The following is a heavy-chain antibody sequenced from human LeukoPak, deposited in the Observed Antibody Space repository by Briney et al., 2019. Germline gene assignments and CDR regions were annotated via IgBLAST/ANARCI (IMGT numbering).Heavy chain of an antibody. D-gene: IGHD6-19*01. J-gene: IGHJ4*02. CDR1: GYTFTGYY. V-gene: IGHV1-2*02. Sequence: ASVKVSCKASGYTFTGYYMHWVRQAPGQGLEWMGWINPNSGGTNYAQKFQGRVTMTRDTSISTAYMELSRLRSDDTAVYYCARGAGKKEPNSSGWSTGSDYWGQGTLVTVSS. CDR2: INPNSGGT. CDR3: ARGAGKKEPNSSGWSTGSDY.